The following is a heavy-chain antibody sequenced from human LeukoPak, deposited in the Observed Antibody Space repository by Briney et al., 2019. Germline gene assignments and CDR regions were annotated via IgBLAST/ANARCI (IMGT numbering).Heavy chain of an antibody. CDR3: ARGRTGDIVATSYYFDY. J-gene: IGHJ4*02. Sequence: ASVKVSCKASGYTFTGYYMHWVRQAPGQGLEWMGWINPNSGGTNYAQKFQGRVTMTRDTSISTAYMELSRLRSDDTAVYYCARGRTGDIVATSYYFDYWGQGTLVTVSS. V-gene: IGHV1-2*02. CDR2: INPNSGGT. D-gene: IGHD5-12*01. CDR1: GYTFTGYY.